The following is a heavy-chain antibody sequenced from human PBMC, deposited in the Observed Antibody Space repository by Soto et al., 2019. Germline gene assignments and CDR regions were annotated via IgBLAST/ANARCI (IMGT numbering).Heavy chain of an antibody. CDR3: ARVPWYSGQDSNSFEP. CDR1: GDSMSSSRYY. Sequence: SESLSLTCTVSGDSMSSSRYYWGWIRQAPGKGLEWIGSIYYSGSTSYNPSLKSRVTISLDTSKNQFSLKVNSVPAADTAMYYCARVPWYSGQDSNSFEPWGQGPLVPVSS. CDR2: IYYSGST. V-gene: IGHV4-39*01. D-gene: IGHD5-12*01. J-gene: IGHJ5*02.